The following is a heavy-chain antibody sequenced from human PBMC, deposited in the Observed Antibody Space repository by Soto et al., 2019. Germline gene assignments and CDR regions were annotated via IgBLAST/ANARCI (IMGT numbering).Heavy chain of an antibody. CDR1: GFTFSSYW. D-gene: IGHD3-16*01. J-gene: IGHJ4*02. V-gene: IGHV3-74*03. CDR3: AKDLSWGQCDY. Sequence: EVQLVESGGGLVQPGGSLRLSCAASGFTFSSYWMHWVRQDPGKGLVWVSSIKTDGTATQYADSVKGRFTVSRDNAKNTVYLQMNSLRAEDTAVYYCAKDLSWGQCDYWGQGTLVPGSS. CDR2: IKTDGTAT.